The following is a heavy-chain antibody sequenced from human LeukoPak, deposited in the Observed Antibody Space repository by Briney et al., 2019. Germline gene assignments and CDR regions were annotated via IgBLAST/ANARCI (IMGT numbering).Heavy chain of an antibody. CDR1: GYTFTSYD. V-gene: IGHV1-8*01. J-gene: IGHJ2*01. D-gene: IGHD6-19*01. CDR3: ARPYYSSGFFEGDWYFDL. CDR2: MSPKSGNT. Sequence: ASVKVSCKASGYTFTSYDINWVRQATGQGLEWMGWMSPKSGNTAYAQKFQGRVTMTRNTSISTAYKELSSLRSEDTAVYFCARPYYSSGFFEGDWYFDLWGRGTLLTVSS.